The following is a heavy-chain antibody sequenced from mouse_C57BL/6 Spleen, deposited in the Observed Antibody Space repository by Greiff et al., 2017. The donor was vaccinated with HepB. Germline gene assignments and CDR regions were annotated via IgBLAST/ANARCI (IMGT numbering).Heavy chain of an antibody. J-gene: IGHJ1*03. Sequence: QVQLQQPGAELVKPGASVKLSCKASGYTFPSYWMQWVKQRPGQGLGWIGKIDPSDSYTNYNQKFKGKATLTVDTSSSTAYMQLSSLTSEDSAVYYCARGGRITPLYWYFDVWGTGTTVTVSS. CDR2: IDPSDSYT. CDR1: GYTFPSYW. D-gene: IGHD1-1*01. CDR3: ARGGRITPLYWYFDV. V-gene: IGHV1-50*01.